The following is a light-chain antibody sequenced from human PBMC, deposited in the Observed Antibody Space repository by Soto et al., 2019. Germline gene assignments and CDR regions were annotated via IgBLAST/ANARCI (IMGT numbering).Light chain of an antibody. CDR1: QTISSW. V-gene: IGKV1-5*03. J-gene: IGKJ1*01. CDR2: KAS. Sequence: DIQITQSPSTLSASVGDRVTITCRASQTISSWLAWYQQKPGKAPKLLIYKASTLKSGVPSRFSGSGSGTEFTLTISSLQPDDFATYYCQNYNSYSKEFGQGTKVDIK. CDR3: QNYNSYSKE.